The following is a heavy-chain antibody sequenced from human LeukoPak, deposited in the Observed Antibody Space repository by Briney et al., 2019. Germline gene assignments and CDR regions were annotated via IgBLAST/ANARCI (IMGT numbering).Heavy chain of an antibody. D-gene: IGHD3-10*01. CDR1: GFTFSSYG. Sequence: PGRSLRLSCAASGFTFSSYGMHWVRQAPGKGLEGVAVISYDGSNKYYEDAVKGRFTISRDNSKITLYLQMNSLRAEDAAVYYCAKDSADGSGSYYKYYWGQGTLVTVSS. CDR2: ISYDGSNK. J-gene: IGHJ4*02. CDR3: AKDSADGSGSYYKYY. V-gene: IGHV3-30*18.